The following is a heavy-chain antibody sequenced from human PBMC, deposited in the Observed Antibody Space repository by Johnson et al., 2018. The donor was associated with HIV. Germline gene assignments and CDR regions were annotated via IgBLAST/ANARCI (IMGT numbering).Heavy chain of an antibody. D-gene: IGHD3-3*01. J-gene: IGHJ3*02. V-gene: IGHV3-11*04. Sequence: QVQLVESGGGLVKPGGSLRLSCSASGFTFSDYYITWIRQAPGKGLEWISYISSSGSTIYYADSVKGRFTSSRDNSKNSLYLQMSSLRVEDTAVYYCARDMRWSKAFDIWGQGTMVTVSS. CDR3: ARDMRWSKAFDI. CDR2: ISSSGSTI. CDR1: GFTFSDYY.